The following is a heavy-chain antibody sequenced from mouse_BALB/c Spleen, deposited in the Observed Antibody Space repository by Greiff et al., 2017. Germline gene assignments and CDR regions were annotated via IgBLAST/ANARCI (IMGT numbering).Heavy chain of an antibody. D-gene: IGHD2-1*01. CDR1: GFTFSSYA. CDR3: ARGIYYGNFDV. Sequence: EVHLVESGGGLVKPGGSLKLSCAASGFTFSSYAMSWVRQTPEKRLEWVASISSGGSTYYPDSVKGRFTISRDNARNILYLQMSSLRSEDTAMYYCARGIYYGNFDVWGAGTTVTVSS. V-gene: IGHV5-6-5*01. J-gene: IGHJ1*01. CDR2: ISSGGST.